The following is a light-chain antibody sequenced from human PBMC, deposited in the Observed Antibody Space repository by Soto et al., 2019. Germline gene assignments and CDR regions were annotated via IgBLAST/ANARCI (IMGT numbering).Light chain of an antibody. CDR3: QQSYRTPVT. Sequence: DIQMTQSPSSLSASVGDRVTITCRASQSIATFLNWYQQRPGQAPRLLIYAASNLENGVPSTFRGSGSERLFTLTISSLQPEDFATYYCQQSYRTPVTFGQGTRLEIK. J-gene: IGKJ5*01. V-gene: IGKV1-39*01. CDR2: AAS. CDR1: QSIATF.